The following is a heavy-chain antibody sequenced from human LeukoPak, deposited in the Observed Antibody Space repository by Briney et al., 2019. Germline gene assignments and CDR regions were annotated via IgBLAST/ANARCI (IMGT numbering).Heavy chain of an antibody. D-gene: IGHD2-15*01. CDR2: INWDGENT. J-gene: IGHJ4*02. Sequence: PGGSLRLSCSGSGLKFGDYGLSWVRQAPGKGFEWVSGINWDGENTAYADSVKGRFTISRDNAENALYLQMDSLRAEDTALYYCARDLSATWYSLAYWGRGTLVTVSS. V-gene: IGHV3-20*04. CDR3: ARDLSATWYSLAY. CDR1: GLKFGDYG.